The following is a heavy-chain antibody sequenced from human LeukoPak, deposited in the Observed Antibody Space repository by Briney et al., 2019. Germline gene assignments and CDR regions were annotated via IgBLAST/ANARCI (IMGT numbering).Heavy chain of an antibody. J-gene: IGHJ5*02. CDR1: GDSFSSNSAA. V-gene: IGHV6-1*01. CDR3: ARDEYSSSSFYNWFDP. CDR2: TYYRSKWYN. Sequence: QTLSLTCAISGDSFSSNSAAWNWIRQSPSRGLEWLGRTYYRSKWYNDYAVSVKSRITINPDTSKNQFSLQLNSVTPEDTAVYYCARDEYSSSSFYNWFDPWGQGTLVTVSS. D-gene: IGHD6-6*01.